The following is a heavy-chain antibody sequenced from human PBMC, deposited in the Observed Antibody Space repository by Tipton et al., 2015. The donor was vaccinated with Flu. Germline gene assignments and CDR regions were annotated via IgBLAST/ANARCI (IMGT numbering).Heavy chain of an antibody. CDR1: GDSIRNDYF. V-gene: IGHV4-38-2*01. D-gene: IGHD3-10*01. CDR2: IHRSGST. Sequence: TLSLTCGVSGDSIRNDYFWGWIRQPPGKGLEWIATIHRSGSTYYNPSLKSRVTISVDRSKNQFSLKLSSVTAADTAVYYCARGGLLWFGELSPGYFDYWGQGTLVTVSS. J-gene: IGHJ4*02. CDR3: ARGGLLWFGELSPGYFDY.